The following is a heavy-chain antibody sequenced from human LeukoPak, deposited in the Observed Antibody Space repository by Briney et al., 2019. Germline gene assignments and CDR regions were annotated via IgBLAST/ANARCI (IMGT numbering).Heavy chain of an antibody. Sequence: GGSLRLSCAASGFTFSSYSMNWVRQAPGKGLVWVSSISSSSSYIYYADSVKGRLTISRDNAKNSLYLQMNSLRAEDTAVYYCARLCSSTSCYDYWGQGTLVTVSS. CDR2: ISSSSSYI. V-gene: IGHV3-21*01. CDR3: ARLCSSTSCYDY. D-gene: IGHD2-2*01. CDR1: GFTFSSYS. J-gene: IGHJ4*02.